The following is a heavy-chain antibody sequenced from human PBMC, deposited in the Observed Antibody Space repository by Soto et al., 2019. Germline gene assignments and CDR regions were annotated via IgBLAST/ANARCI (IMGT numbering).Heavy chain of an antibody. CDR3: VRDLLGSGGHFDY. CDR1: VFIFSSFG. V-gene: IGHV3-33*01. D-gene: IGHD7-27*01. Sequence: GALRLSCAASVFIFSSFGMHWVRQAPGKGLEWVAHIWYDGSNTYYADSVKGRFTISRDNSRNTLYLQMNSLRAEDTAVYHCVRDLLGSGGHFDYWGQGTPVTVSS. CDR2: IWYDGSNT. J-gene: IGHJ4*02.